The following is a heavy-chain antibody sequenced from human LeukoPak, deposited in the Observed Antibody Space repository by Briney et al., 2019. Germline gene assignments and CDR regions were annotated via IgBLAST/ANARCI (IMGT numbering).Heavy chain of an antibody. Sequence: PSETLSLTCTVSGGSISSYYWSWIRQPPGKGLEWIGYIYYSGSPNYNPSLKSRVTISVDTSKNQFSLKLSSVTAADTAVYYCARHRSLVEAERLRYYYYGMDVWGQGTTVTVSS. CDR2: IYYSGSP. CDR1: GGSISSYY. V-gene: IGHV4-59*08. CDR3: ARHRSLVEAERLRYYYYGMDV. D-gene: IGHD1-26*01. J-gene: IGHJ6*02.